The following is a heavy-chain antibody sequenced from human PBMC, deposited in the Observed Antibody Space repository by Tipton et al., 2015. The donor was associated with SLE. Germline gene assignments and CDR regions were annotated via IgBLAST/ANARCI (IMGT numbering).Heavy chain of an antibody. Sequence: TLSLTCAVYGGSFSGYYWSWIRQPPGKGLEWIGEINHSGSTNYNPSLKSQVTISVDTSKNQFSLKLSSVTAADTAVYYCARGKLLPFAFDIWGQGTMVTVSS. CDR2: INHSGST. D-gene: IGHD2-15*01. CDR1: GGSFSGYY. V-gene: IGHV4-34*01. CDR3: ARGKLLPFAFDI. J-gene: IGHJ3*02.